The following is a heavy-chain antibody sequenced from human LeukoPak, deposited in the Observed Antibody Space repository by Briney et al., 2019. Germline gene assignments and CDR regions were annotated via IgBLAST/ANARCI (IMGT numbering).Heavy chain of an antibody. CDR3: AKGKNTTIVVVTNFDY. CDR2: ISGSGGST. J-gene: IGHJ4*02. V-gene: IGHV3-23*01. D-gene: IGHD3-22*01. Sequence: GGSLRLSCAASGFTFSSYAMSWVRQAPGKGLEWVSAISGSGGSTYYADSVKGRFTISRDNSKNTLYLQMNSLRAEDTAVYYCAKGKNTTIVVVTNFDYWGQGTLVTVSS. CDR1: GFTFSSYA.